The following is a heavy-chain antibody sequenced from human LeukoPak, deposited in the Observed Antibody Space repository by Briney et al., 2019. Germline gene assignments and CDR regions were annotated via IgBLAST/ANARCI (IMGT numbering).Heavy chain of an antibody. D-gene: IGHD6-6*01. CDR2: IYGSGST. Sequence: SSETLSRTCAGSGYSSSGGYYWGWIRQPPGKGLEWIGSIYGSGSTDYNPSLKSRVTRSVDTAKTQLPLKLSSVTAADPPVYYCASRIAARPPIIPDAFDIWGQGTMVTVSS. CDR3: ASRIAARPPIIPDAFDI. J-gene: IGHJ3*02. CDR1: GYSSSGGYY. V-gene: IGHV4-38-2*01.